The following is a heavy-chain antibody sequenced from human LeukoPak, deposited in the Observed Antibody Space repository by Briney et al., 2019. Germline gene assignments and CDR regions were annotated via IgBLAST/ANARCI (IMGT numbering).Heavy chain of an antibody. CDR1: GFTFDDYA. CDR2: ISWNSGSI. CDR3: ARTNKIDY. J-gene: IGHJ4*02. V-gene: IGHV3-9*01. Sequence: GGSLRLSCAASGFTFDDYAMHWVRQAPGKGLEWVSGISWNSGSIGYADSVKGRFTISRDNAKNTLYLQMNSLRAEDTAVYYCARTNKIDYWGQGTLVTVSS.